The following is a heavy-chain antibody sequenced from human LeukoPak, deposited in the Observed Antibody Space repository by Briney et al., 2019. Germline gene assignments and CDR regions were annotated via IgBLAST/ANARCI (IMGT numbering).Heavy chain of an antibody. Sequence: GGSLRLSCAASGFTFSNYGMHWVRQAPGKGLEWVAVISYDGSNKYYADSVKGRFTISGDNSKNTLYLQMNSLRAEDTAVYYCAKDDGLRSMVRGVIDYWGQGTLVTVSS. J-gene: IGHJ4*02. V-gene: IGHV3-30*18. CDR3: AKDDGLRSMVRGVIDY. D-gene: IGHD3-10*01. CDR1: GFTFSNYG. CDR2: ISYDGSNK.